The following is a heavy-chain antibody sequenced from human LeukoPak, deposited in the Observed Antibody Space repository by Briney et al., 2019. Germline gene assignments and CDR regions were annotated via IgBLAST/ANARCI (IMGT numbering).Heavy chain of an antibody. Sequence: XGIINPSGGSTSYAQKFQGRVTMTRDTSTSTVYMELSSLRSEDTAVYYCARGYDFWSGRFDYWGQGTLVTVSS. V-gene: IGHV1-46*01. J-gene: IGHJ4*02. D-gene: IGHD3-3*01. CDR2: INPSGGST. CDR3: ARGYDFWSGRFDY.